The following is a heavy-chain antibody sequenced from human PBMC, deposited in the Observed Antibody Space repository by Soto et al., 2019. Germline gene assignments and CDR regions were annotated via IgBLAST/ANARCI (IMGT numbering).Heavy chain of an antibody. Sequence: SETLSLTCTVSGDSISGGNYYWTWIRQHPGKGLEWIGYIYHTGSAYYNPSLKRRVSISIDTSKNQFSLKLSSVTAADTAVYYCARQHYYDSSGYYPLGFDYWGQGTLVTVSS. CDR2: IYHTGSA. CDR1: GDSISGGNYY. D-gene: IGHD3-22*01. J-gene: IGHJ4*02. V-gene: IGHV4-30-4*08. CDR3: ARQHYYDSSGYYPLGFDY.